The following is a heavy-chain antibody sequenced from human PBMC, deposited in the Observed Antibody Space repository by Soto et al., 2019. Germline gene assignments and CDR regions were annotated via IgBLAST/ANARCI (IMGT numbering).Heavy chain of an antibody. CDR3: ARVGSGIRNWFDP. V-gene: IGHV4-61*01. Sequence: SETLSLTCTVSGGSVSSGNYYWSWIRQPPGKGLEWIGYIYYSGSTNYNPSLKSRVTISVDTSKNQFSLKLTSVTAADTAVHYCARVGSGIRNWFDPWGQGTLVTVSS. D-gene: IGHD3-10*01. J-gene: IGHJ5*02. CDR2: IYYSGST. CDR1: GGSVSSGNYY.